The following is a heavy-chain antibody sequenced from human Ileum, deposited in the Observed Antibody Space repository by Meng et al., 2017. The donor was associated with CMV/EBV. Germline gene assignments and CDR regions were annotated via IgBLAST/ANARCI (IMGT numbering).Heavy chain of an antibody. CDR3: TTGYSSSYFG. Sequence: CAASGFSFSCSYMGWLRHAPGKWLEWVGRIKTRADCGITEYGALFRDRFSISRDDSKITVYLQIDSLKTEDTGIYYCTTGYSSSYFGWGQGTLVTVSS. D-gene: IGHD6-6*01. CDR2: IKTRADCGIT. CDR1: GFSFSCSY. V-gene: IGHV3-15*07. J-gene: IGHJ4*02.